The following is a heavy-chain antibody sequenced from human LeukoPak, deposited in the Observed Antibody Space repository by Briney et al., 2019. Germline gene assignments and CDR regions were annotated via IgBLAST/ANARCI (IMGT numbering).Heavy chain of an antibody. V-gene: IGHV3-23*01. CDR3: AKRARSSSWYTYYFAY. CDR2: ISGSGGST. Sequence: GSLRLSCAASGFTISSYAMSWVRQAPGKGLEWVSAISGSGGSTYYADSVKGRFTISRDNSKNTLYLQMNSLRAEDTAVYYCAKRARSSSWYTYYFAYWGQGTLVTVSS. CDR1: GFTISSYA. J-gene: IGHJ4*02. D-gene: IGHD6-13*01.